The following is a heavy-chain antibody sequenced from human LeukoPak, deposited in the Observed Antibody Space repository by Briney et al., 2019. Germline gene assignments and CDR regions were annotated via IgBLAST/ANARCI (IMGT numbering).Heavy chain of an antibody. CDR1: GFTFDDYG. CDR3: ARGTGTLDY. V-gene: IGHV3-20*04. Sequence: GGSLRLSCAASGFTFDDYGMTWVRQAPGKGLEWVSGINWNGDTRGYADSVKGRFTISRDNAKNSLYLQMNRLRAEDTALYYCARGTGTLDYWGQGTLVTVSS. J-gene: IGHJ4*02. CDR2: INWNGDTR. D-gene: IGHD1-7*01.